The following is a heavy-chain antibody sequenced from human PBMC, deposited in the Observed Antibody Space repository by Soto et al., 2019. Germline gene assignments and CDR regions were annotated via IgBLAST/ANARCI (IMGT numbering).Heavy chain of an antibody. CDR2: INHSGST. CDR1: GGSFSGYY. J-gene: IGHJ6*03. Sequence: QVQLQQWGAGLLKPSETLSLTCAVYGGSFSGYYWSWIRQPPGKGLEWIGEINHSGSTNYNPSLKSRVTISVDTSKNQFSLKLSSVTAADTAVYYCARGRGPNYYYYMDVWGKGTTVTVSS. V-gene: IGHV4-34*01. CDR3: ARGRGPNYYYYMDV.